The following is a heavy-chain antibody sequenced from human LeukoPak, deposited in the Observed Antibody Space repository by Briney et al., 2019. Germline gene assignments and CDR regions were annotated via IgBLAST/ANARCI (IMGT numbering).Heavy chain of an antibody. J-gene: IGHJ5*02. Sequence: GGSLRLSCVASGFTFKSHNMNWVRQAPGKGLEWVSFTSGDSKVIYYADSVKGRFTISRDNAKNSLYLQMNSLRAEDTAVYYCARDSKAKGAALPQRRGWFDPWGQGTLVTVSS. V-gene: IGHV3-48*01. CDR1: GFTFKSHN. D-gene: IGHD3-10*01. CDR2: TSGDSKVI. CDR3: ARDSKAKGAALPQRRGWFDP.